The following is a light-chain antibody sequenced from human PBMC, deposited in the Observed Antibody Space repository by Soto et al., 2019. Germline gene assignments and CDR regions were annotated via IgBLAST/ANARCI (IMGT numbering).Light chain of an antibody. CDR2: AAS. CDR1: QCIRHD. Sequence: DIQMTQSPSSLSAAVGDRVTITCRASQCIRHDLAWYQQKPGKVPKLLIYAASTLQSGVPYRFSGSGYGTDFTCTISSLQPEDVATYYCQKYNTAPYTFGQGPKLEIK. CDR3: QKYNTAPYT. V-gene: IGKV1-27*01. J-gene: IGKJ2*01.